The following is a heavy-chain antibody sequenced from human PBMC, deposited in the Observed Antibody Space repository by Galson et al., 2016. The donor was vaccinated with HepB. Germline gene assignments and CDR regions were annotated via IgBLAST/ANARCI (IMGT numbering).Heavy chain of an antibody. CDR2: ISFDGSNN. J-gene: IGHJ4*02. V-gene: IGHV3-30-3*01. Sequence: SLRLSCAASGFTFSSYAMHWVRQAPGKGLEWVAVISFDGSNNFYADSVKGRFTISRDNSKNTLYLQTNRLRAEDTAVYYCARDDDYVWGTYRYTRTVPQYYFDYWGQGTLATVSS. D-gene: IGHD3-16*02. CDR1: GFTFSSYA. CDR3: ARDDDYVWGTYRYTRTVPQYYFDY.